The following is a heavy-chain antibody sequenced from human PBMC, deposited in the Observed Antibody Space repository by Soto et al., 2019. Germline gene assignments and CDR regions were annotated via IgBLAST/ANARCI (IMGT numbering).Heavy chain of an antibody. Sequence: QVQLVESGGGVVQPGRSLRLSCAASGFTFSNYATHWVRQAPGKGLEWVAVISHDGFNKYYADSVKGRFTISRDSSKNTLYLQMNSLRVEDTAMYSCARDSGSSWYFGMDVWGQGTTVTVSS. CDR1: GFTFSNYA. CDR3: ARDSGSSWYFGMDV. V-gene: IGHV3-30-3*01. J-gene: IGHJ6*02. CDR2: ISHDGFNK. D-gene: IGHD6-13*01.